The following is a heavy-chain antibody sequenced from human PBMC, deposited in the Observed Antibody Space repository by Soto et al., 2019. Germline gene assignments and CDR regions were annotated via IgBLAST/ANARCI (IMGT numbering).Heavy chain of an antibody. CDR3: VKAWGNYDMYFYYYMDV. J-gene: IGHJ6*03. V-gene: IGHV3-30*18. D-gene: IGHD4-4*01. CDR2: ISYDGSNI. Sequence: QVQLVESGGGVVQPGRSLRLSCAASGFTFSTYGMHWVRQAPGKGLEWVALISYDGSNIYSADSVKGRFTISRDNSKNTLYLQMNSLGAEDSAVYYCVKAWGNYDMYFYYYMDVWGKGTTVTVSS. CDR1: GFTFSTYG.